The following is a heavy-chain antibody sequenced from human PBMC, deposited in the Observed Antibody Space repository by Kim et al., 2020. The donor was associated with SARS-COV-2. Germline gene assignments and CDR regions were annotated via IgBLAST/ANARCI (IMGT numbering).Heavy chain of an antibody. V-gene: IGHV3-21*01. J-gene: IGHJ5*02. CDR3: ARAPPNWGLPNWFDP. Sequence: GGSLRLSCAASGFTFSSYSMNWVRQAPGKGLEWVSSISSSSSYIYYADSVKGRFTISRDNAKNSLYLQMNSLRAEDTAVYYCARAPPNWGLPNWFDPWGQGTLVTVSS. D-gene: IGHD7-27*01. CDR1: GFTFSSYS. CDR2: ISSSSSYI.